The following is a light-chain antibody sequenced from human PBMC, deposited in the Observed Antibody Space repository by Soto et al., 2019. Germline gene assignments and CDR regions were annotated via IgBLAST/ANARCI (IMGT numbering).Light chain of an antibody. Sequence: DIQMTQSPSSLSASVGGRVTITCRASQSISIYLNWYQLKPGKAPKLLIYDASNLETGVPSRFSGSGSGTDFTFTISSLQPEDIATYYCQQYDNLLALTFGGGTKVDIK. CDR2: DAS. CDR3: QQYDNLLALT. CDR1: QSISIY. V-gene: IGKV1-33*01. J-gene: IGKJ4*01.